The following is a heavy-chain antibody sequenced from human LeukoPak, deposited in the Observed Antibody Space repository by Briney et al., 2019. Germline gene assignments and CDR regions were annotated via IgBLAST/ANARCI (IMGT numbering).Heavy chain of an antibody. V-gene: IGHV3-23*01. J-gene: IGHJ5*02. CDR1: GFTYSSYT. CDR2: LSGNGGST. Sequence: HPGGSLRLSCAASGFTYSSYTMTWVRQAPGKGLEWVSGLSGNGGSTYYADSVKGRFTISGDNFKNTLYLQMNSLRVEDSGVYYCAKDLMIGTLGWFDPWGQRTLVTVSS. CDR3: AKDLMIGTLGWFDP. D-gene: IGHD1-7*01.